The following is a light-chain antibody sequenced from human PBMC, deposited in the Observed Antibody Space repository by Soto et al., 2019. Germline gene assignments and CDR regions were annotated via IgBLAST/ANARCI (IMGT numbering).Light chain of an antibody. CDR2: GAS. V-gene: IGKV3-20*01. CDR3: QQYGSLSWT. CDR1: QSVGSDY. J-gene: IGKJ1*01. Sequence: EIVLTQSPVTLSLSRGERSTLCFMASQSVGSDYLAWYQQKPGQAPRILIFGASGRATGIPDRFSGSGSGTDFTLTISRLKPEDFAVYYCQQYGSLSWTFGQGTKVDIK.